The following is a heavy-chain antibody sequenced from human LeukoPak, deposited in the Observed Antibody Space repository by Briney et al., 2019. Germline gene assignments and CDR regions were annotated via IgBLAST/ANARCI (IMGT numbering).Heavy chain of an antibody. CDR1: GGSFSGYY. D-gene: IGHD5-18*01. Sequence: SETLSLTCAVYGGSFSGYYWSWIRQPPGKGLEWIGEINHSGSTNYNPSLKSRVTISVDTSKNQFSLKLSSVTAADTAVYYCAVRGYSYGRRFDYRGQGTLVTVSS. V-gene: IGHV4-34*01. J-gene: IGHJ4*02. CDR2: INHSGST. CDR3: AVRGYSYGRRFDY.